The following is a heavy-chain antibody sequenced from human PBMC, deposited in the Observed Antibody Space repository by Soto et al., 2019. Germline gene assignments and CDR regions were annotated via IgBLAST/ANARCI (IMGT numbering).Heavy chain of an antibody. CDR1: GFSSSTYA. CDR2: ISNDGSKR. V-gene: IGHV3-30-3*01. D-gene: IGHD6-19*01. CDR3: ARSIAVAGLDY. Sequence: GGSLRLSCATSGFSSSTYAIHWVRQAPGKGLDWVAVISNDGSKRYYAQSVKGRFTISRDNSNNTVDLQMNSLRAEDTALYYCARSIAVAGLDYWGPGTLVTVSS. J-gene: IGHJ4*02.